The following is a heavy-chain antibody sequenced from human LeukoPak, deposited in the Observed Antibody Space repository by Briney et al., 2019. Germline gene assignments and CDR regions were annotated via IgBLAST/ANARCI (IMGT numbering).Heavy chain of an antibody. CDR2: ISGSGGST. D-gene: IGHD4-11*01. CDR1: GFTFSSYA. Sequence: GGSLRLSCAASGFTFSSYAMSWVRQAPGKGLEWVSAISGSGGSTYYADSVRGRFTISRDNSKNTLYLQMNSLRAEDTAVYYCAKATHTVTTYSVDYWGQGTLVTVSS. CDR3: AKATHTVTTYSVDY. J-gene: IGHJ4*02. V-gene: IGHV3-23*01.